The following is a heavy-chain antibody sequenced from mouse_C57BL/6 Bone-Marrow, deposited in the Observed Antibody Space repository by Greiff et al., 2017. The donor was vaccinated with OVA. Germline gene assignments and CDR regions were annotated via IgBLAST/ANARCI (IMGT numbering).Heavy chain of an antibody. CDR2: ISSGGSYT. CDR1: GFTFSSYG. D-gene: IGHD1-1*01. J-gene: IGHJ1*03. V-gene: IGHV5-6*01. Sequence: EVMLVESGGDLVKPGGSLKLSCAASGFTFSSYGMSWVRQTPDKRLEWVATISSGGSYTYYPDSVKGRFTISRDNAKNTLYLQMSSLKSEDTAMYYCARYYYGSLWYCDVWGTGTTVTVSS. CDR3: ARYYYGSLWYCDV.